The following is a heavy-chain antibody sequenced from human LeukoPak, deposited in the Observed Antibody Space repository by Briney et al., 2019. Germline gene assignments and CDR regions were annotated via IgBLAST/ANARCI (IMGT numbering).Heavy chain of an antibody. D-gene: IGHD4-11*01. J-gene: IGHJ4*02. V-gene: IGHV3-48*01. CDR3: ASTPRLQPYYFDY. Sequence: PGGSLRLSCAASGFTFSSYSMNWVRQAPGKGLEWVSYISSSSSTIYYADSVKGRFTISRDNAKNSLYLQMNSLRAEDTAVYYCASTPRLQPYYFDYWGQGTLVTVSS. CDR1: GFTFSSYS. CDR2: ISSSSSTI.